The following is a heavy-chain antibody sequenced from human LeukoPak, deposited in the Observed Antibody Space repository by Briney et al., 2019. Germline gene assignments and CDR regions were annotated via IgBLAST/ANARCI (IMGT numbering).Heavy chain of an antibody. CDR2: VSKSGST. Sequence: SETLSLTCTVSGGSITSHFWTWIRQSPGKGLEWVGYVSKSGSTNYNPSLQSRITISVDTSKNQFFLKLTSMTAADTAVYFCARDDYGVFDAFDVWGQGTVVTVSS. CDR3: ARDDYGVFDAFDV. D-gene: IGHD3-16*01. CDR1: GGSITSHF. V-gene: IGHV4-4*08. J-gene: IGHJ3*01.